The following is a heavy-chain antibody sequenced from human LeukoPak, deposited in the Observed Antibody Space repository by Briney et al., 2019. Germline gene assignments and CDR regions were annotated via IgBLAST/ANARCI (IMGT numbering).Heavy chain of an antibody. D-gene: IGHD3-9*01. CDR2: ISYDGGNK. V-gene: IGHV3-30-3*02. CDR3: ANAILTGYRGAFDI. J-gene: IGHJ3*02. CDR1: GFTFSSYA. Sequence: GGSPRLSCAASGFTFSSYAMHWVRQAPGKGLEWVAVISYDGGNKYYADSVKGRFTISRDNSKNTLYLQMNSLRAEDTAVYYCANAILTGYRGAFDIWGQGTMVTVSS.